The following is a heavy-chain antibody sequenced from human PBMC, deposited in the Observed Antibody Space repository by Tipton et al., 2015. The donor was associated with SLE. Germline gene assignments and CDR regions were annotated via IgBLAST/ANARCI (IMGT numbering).Heavy chain of an antibody. CDR3: ARVLGGLGLFDY. D-gene: IGHD2-15*01. V-gene: IGHV3-15*01. J-gene: IGHJ4*02. CDR2: IKSKTDGGTT. CDR1: GFTFSNAW. Sequence: GSLRLSCAASGFTFSNAWMSWVRQAPGKGLEWVGRIKSKTDGGTTDYAAPVKGRFTISRDNSKNTLYLQMNSLRAEDTAVYYCARVLGGLGLFDYWGQGTLVTVSS.